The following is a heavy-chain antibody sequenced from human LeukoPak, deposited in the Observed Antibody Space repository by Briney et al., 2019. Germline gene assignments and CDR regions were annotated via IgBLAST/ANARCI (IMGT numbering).Heavy chain of an antibody. Sequence: GSSVKVSCKASGGTFSSYTISWVRQAPGQGLEWMGRIIPILGIAKYAQKFQGRVTITADKSTSTAYMELSSLRSEDTAVYYCAREEIAVAGYVGYWGQGTLVTVSS. J-gene: IGHJ4*02. CDR1: GGTFSSYT. CDR3: AREEIAVAGYVGY. D-gene: IGHD6-19*01. CDR2: IIPILGIA. V-gene: IGHV1-69*04.